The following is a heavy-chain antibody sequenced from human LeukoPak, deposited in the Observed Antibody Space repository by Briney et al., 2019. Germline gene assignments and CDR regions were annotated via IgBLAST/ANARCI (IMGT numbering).Heavy chain of an antibody. V-gene: IGHV1-3*01. CDR1: GYTFTSYA. J-gene: IGHJ5*02. CDR2: INAGNGNT. D-gene: IGHD2-8*01. Sequence: ASVKVSCKASGYTFTSYAMHWVRQAPGQRLEWMGWINAGNGNTKYSQKFQGRVTITRDTSASTAYMELSSLRSEDTAVYYCARPYCTNGVCCELEVGWFDPWGQGTLVTVSS. CDR3: ARPYCTNGVCCELEVGWFDP.